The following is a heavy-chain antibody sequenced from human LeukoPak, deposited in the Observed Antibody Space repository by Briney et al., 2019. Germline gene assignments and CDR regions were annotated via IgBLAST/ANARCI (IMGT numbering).Heavy chain of an antibody. Sequence: GGSLRLSCAASGFTFSSYSMNWVRQAPGKGLEWVSYISSSSSTIYYADSVKGRFTISRDNAKNSLYLQMNSLRAEDTAVYYCASINYYDKVLIDYWGQGTLVTVSS. CDR2: ISSSSSTI. D-gene: IGHD3-22*01. V-gene: IGHV3-48*04. CDR1: GFTFSSYS. CDR3: ASINYYDKVLIDY. J-gene: IGHJ4*02.